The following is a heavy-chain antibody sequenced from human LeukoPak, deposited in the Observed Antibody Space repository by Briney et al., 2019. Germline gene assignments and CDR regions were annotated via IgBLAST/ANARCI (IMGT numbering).Heavy chain of an antibody. J-gene: IGHJ4*02. CDR1: GFTFSSYW. CDR3: ARRFCGSGSLSFDY. CDR2: IKQDGREK. Sequence: GGSLRLSCAASGFTFSSYWMSWVRQAPGKGLEWVANIKQDGREKYYVDSVKGRFTTSRDNAKNSLYLQMNSLRAEDTAVYYCARRFCGSGSLSFDYWGQGTLVTVSS. V-gene: IGHV3-7*01. D-gene: IGHD3-10*01.